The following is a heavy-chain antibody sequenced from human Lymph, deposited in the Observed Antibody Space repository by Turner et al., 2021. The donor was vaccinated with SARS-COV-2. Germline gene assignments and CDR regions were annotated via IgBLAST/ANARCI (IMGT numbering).Heavy chain of an antibody. CDR1: GFTFGDYA. J-gene: IGHJ4*02. V-gene: IGHV3-49*04. Sequence: EVQLVESGGGLVQPGRSLRLSCTASGFTFGDYAMSWVRQAPGKGLEWVGFNRSKPYGGTTEYAASVKGRFTISRDDSKSIAYLQMNSLKTEDTAVYYCTRFHYWGQGTLVTVSS. CDR2: NRSKPYGGTT. CDR3: TRFHY.